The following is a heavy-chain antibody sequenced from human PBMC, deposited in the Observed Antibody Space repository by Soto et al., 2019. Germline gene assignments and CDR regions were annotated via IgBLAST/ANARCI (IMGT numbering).Heavy chain of an antibody. CDR2: IYYSGST. V-gene: IGHV4-30-4*01. CDR1: GGSISSGDYY. Sequence: TLSLTCTVSGGSISSGDYYGSWIREPPGKGLEWIGYIYYSGSTYYNPSLKSRVTISVDTSKNQFSLKLSSVTAADTAVYYCARGLGVSYDFWSGYHPVDYWGQGTLVTVSS. J-gene: IGHJ4*02. CDR3: ARGLGVSYDFWSGYHPVDY. D-gene: IGHD3-3*01.